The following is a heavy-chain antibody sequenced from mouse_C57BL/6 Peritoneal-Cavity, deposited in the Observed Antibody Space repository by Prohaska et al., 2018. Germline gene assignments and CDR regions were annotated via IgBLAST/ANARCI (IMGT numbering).Heavy chain of an antibody. J-gene: IGHJ4*01. D-gene: IGHD1-3*01. CDR3: RCKQWYQRSVHGDY. V-gene: IGHV8-12*01. Sequence: EILRSCMPPSATCSISGFSLSTSGMGVSWIRQTSGKGLEWLTHIYWYDDKRYNTSLNSLLTISKDSFMIQRSPKITHVGTLVTDTTLFRCKQWYQRSVHGDYWGQGTSVTVSS. CDR1: GFSLSTSGMG. CDR2: IYWYDDK.